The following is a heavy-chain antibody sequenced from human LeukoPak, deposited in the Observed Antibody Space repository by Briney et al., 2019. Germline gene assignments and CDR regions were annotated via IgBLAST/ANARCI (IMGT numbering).Heavy chain of an antibody. D-gene: IGHD6-19*01. CDR1: GFTFSSYA. Sequence: GGSLRLSCAASGFTFSSYAMSWVRQAPGKGLEWVSTISGSGLSTYYAGSVKGRFTISRDNSNNTLYLQMNSLRVEDTAVHYCAKSRVAVAAPRNWFDPWGQGTLVTVSS. V-gene: IGHV3-23*01. CDR2: ISGSGLST. J-gene: IGHJ5*02. CDR3: AKSRVAVAAPRNWFDP.